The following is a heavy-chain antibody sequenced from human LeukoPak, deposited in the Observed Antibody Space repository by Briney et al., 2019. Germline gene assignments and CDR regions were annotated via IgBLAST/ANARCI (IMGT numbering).Heavy chain of an antibody. CDR2: IKQDGSEK. CDR1: GFTFSGYW. J-gene: IGHJ4*02. Sequence: GGSLRLSCAASGFTFSGYWMSWARQVPRKGLEWVANIKQDGSEKYYVDSVKGRFTISRDNAKSSLYLQMNSLSADDTAVYYCARGGYSSSWYHFDYWGQGTLVTVSS. V-gene: IGHV3-7*03. D-gene: IGHD6-13*01. CDR3: ARGGYSSSWYHFDY.